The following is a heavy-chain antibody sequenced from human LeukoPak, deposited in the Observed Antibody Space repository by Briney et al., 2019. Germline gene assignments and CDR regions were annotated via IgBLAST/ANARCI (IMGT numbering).Heavy chain of an antibody. D-gene: IGHD6-6*01. CDR2: IYHSGST. CDR3: ARGIAARPGDY. V-gene: IGHV4-30-2*01. Sequence: SETLSLTCTVSGGSISSGGYYWSWIRQPPGKGLEWIGYIYHSGSTYYNPSLKSRVTISVDRSKNQFSLKLSSVTAADTAVYYCARGIAARPGDYWGQGTLVTVSS. CDR1: GGSISSGGYY. J-gene: IGHJ4*02.